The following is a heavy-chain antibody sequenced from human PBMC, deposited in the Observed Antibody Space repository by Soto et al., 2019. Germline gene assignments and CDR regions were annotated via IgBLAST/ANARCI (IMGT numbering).Heavy chain of an antibody. J-gene: IGHJ6*02. CDR2: IWYDGSNK. D-gene: IGHD3-10*01. CDR3: ARDTARDKVRIYYGMDV. Sequence: QVQLVESGAGVVQPGRSLRLSCAASGFTFSSYGMHWVRQAPGKGLEWVAVIWYDGSNKYYADSVKGRFTISRDNSKNTLYLQMNSLRAEDTAVYYCARDTARDKVRIYYGMDVWGQGTTVTVSS. V-gene: IGHV3-33*01. CDR1: GFTFSSYG.